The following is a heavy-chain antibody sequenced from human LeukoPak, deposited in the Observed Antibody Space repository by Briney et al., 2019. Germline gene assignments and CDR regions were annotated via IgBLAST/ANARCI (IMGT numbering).Heavy chain of an antibody. V-gene: IGHV4-59*08. CDR2: IYYSGST. D-gene: IGHD1-1*01. Sequence: SETLSLTCTVSGGSISTYYWTWIRQPPGKGLEWIGYIYYSGSTNYNPALKSRVTISLDTSKNQFSLKLSSVTAPDTAVYYCARYQTRTATAFDYWGQGTLVTVSS. CDR1: GGSISTYY. CDR3: ARYQTRTATAFDY. J-gene: IGHJ4*02.